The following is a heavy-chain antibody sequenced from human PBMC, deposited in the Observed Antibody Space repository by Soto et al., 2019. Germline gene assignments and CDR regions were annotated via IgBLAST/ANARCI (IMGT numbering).Heavy chain of an antibody. CDR3: ARVHADIVERWFDP. CDR1: GGSISSSNW. V-gene: IGHV4-4*02. CDR2: IYHSGST. J-gene: IGHJ5*02. Sequence: PSETLSLTCAVSGGSISSSNWWSWVRQPPGKGLEWIGEIYHSGSTNYDPSLKSRVTISVDKSKNQFSLKLSSVTAADTAVYYCARVHADIVERWFDPWGQGTLVTVSS. D-gene: IGHD2-15*01.